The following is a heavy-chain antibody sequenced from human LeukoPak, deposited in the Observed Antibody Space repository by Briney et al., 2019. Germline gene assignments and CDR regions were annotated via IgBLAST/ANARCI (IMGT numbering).Heavy chain of an antibody. D-gene: IGHD6-6*01. CDR3: ARESSRGEIAARSNLDY. CDR2: INHSGST. Sequence: SETLSLTCTVSGGSISSYYWSWIRQPPGKGLEWIGEINHSGSTNYNPSLKSRVTISVDTSKNQFSLKLSSVTAADTAVYYCARESSRGEIAARSNLDYWGQGTLVTVSS. J-gene: IGHJ4*02. CDR1: GGSISSYY. V-gene: IGHV4-34*01.